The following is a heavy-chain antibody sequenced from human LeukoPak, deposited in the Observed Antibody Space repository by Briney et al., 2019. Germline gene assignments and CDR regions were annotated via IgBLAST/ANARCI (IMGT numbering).Heavy chain of an antibody. CDR2: MSGSGGGT. Sequence: PGGSLRLSCAASGFTLSSYAMSWVRQAPGKGLEWVSAMSGSGGGTYYADSVKGRFTISRNNSKNTLYLQMSSLRAEDTAVYCCAPGCRSTSCHMDFFQYWGQGTLVTVSS. CDR3: APGCRSTSCHMDFFQY. CDR1: GFTLSSYA. V-gene: IGHV3-23*01. D-gene: IGHD2-2*01. J-gene: IGHJ4*02.